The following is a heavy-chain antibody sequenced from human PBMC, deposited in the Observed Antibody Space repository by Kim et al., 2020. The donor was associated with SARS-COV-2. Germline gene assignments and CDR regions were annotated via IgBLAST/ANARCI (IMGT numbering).Heavy chain of an antibody. CDR3: ARVPTVGYYYDSSRYYFDY. V-gene: IGHV4-34*01. CDR1: GGSFSGYY. D-gene: IGHD3-22*01. Sequence: SETLSLTCAVYGGSFSGYYWSWIRQPPGKGLEWIGEINHSGSTNYNPSLKSRVTISVDTSKNQFSLKLSSVTAADTAVYYCARVPTVGYYYDSSRYYFDYWGQGTLVTVSS. CDR2: INHSGST. J-gene: IGHJ4*02.